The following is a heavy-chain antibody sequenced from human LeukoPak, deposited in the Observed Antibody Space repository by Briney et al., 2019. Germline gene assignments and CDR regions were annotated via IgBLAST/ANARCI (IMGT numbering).Heavy chain of an antibody. Sequence: SVKVSCKASGGTFSSYAISWVRQAPGQGLEWMGRIIPISGTANYAQKFQGRVTITTDESTSTAYMELSSLRPEDTAVYYCARGSYSSSGYFDYWGQGTLVTVSS. CDR1: GGTFSSYA. D-gene: IGHD6-6*01. V-gene: IGHV1-69*05. CDR3: ARGSYSSSGYFDY. J-gene: IGHJ4*02. CDR2: IIPISGTA.